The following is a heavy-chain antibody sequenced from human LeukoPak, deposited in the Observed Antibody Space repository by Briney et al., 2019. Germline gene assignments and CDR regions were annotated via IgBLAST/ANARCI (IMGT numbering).Heavy chain of an antibody. CDR1: GFTFSSYS. V-gene: IGHV3-21*01. Sequence: GGSLRLSCAASGFTFSSYSMNWVRQAPGKGLEWVSSISSSSSYIYYADSVKGRFTISRDNAKNSLYLQMNSLRAEDTAVYYCAREHTAMAFDYWGQGTLVTVPS. CDR3: AREHTAMAFDY. CDR2: ISSSSSYI. J-gene: IGHJ4*02. D-gene: IGHD5-18*01.